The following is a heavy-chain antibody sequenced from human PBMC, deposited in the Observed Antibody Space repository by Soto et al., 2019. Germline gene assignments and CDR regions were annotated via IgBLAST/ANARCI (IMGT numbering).Heavy chain of an antibody. CDR3: ARDPDSSGWYFDY. CDR1: GFTFSSYS. CDR2: ISSSSSYI. J-gene: IGHJ4*02. Sequence: PGGSLRLSCAASGFTFSSYSMNWVRQAPGKGLEWVSSISSSSSYIYYADSVKGRFTISRDNAKNSLYLQMNSLRAEDTAVYYCARDPDSSGWYFDYWGQGTLVTVSS. D-gene: IGHD6-19*01. V-gene: IGHV3-21*01.